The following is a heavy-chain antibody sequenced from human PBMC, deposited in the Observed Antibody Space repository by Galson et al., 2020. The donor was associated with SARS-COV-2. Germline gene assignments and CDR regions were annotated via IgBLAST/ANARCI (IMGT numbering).Heavy chain of an antibody. CDR1: GITFRNYA. V-gene: IGHV3-23*01. CDR3: TRYSDNSGYYYAPARDVFDI. J-gene: IGHJ3*02. D-gene: IGHD3-22*01. Sequence: GESLKISCAASGITFRNYAMAWVRQAPGKGLEWVAGMSGNAGSRYYAGSVKGRFTISRDNSINTVYLHMSSLRPDDTAVYYCTRYSDNSGYYYAPARDVFDIWGQGTLVSVSS. CDR2: MSGNAGSR.